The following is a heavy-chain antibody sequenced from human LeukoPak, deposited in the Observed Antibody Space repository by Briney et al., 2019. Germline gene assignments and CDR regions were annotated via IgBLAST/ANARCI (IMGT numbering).Heavy chain of an antibody. D-gene: IGHD1-26*01. Sequence: TGGSLRLSCAASGFTFSSYSMNWVRQAPGKGLEWVSSISSSSSYIYYADSVKGRFTISRDNAKNSLYLQMNSLRAEDTAVYYCARVKGLVGATLVDYWGQGTMVTVPS. V-gene: IGHV3-21*01. J-gene: IGHJ4*02. CDR1: GFTFSSYS. CDR3: ARVKGLVGATLVDY. CDR2: ISSSSSYI.